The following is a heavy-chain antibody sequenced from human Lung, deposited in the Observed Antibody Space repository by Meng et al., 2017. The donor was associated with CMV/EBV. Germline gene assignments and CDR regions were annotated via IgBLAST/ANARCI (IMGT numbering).Heavy chain of an antibody. CDR2: ISGIGGNS. J-gene: IGHJ6*02. D-gene: IGHD2-15*01. CDR1: GFTFDNYA. CDR3: AKAVVPVYYYYGMDV. V-gene: IGHV3-23*01. Sequence: GEXXKISCTASGFTFDNYAMSWVRQAPGKGLEWASVISGIGGNSYYAESVKGRFTVSRDNSKNTLYLHMNGLRADDTAVYYCAKAVVPVYYYYGMDVWGQGNXVTGSS.